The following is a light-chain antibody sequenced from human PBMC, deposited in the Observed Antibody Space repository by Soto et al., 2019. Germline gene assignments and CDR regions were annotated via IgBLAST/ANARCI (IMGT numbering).Light chain of an antibody. CDR2: DAS. Sequence: LTQSPASLSLSPGETATLSCRASQTVGISLAWYQHKPGQPPRLLIYDASKRATGIPARFGGSGSGTDFTLTISSLEPEDFEVYYCQQRTNWLFTFGPGTKVDMK. CDR1: QTVGIS. J-gene: IGKJ3*01. V-gene: IGKV3-11*01. CDR3: QQRTNWLFT.